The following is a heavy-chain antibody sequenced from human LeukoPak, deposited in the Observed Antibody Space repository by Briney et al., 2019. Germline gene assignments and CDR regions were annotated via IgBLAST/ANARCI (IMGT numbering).Heavy chain of an antibody. V-gene: IGHV3-30*02. Sequence: GGSLRLSCAASGFTFSSYGMHWVRQAPGKGLEWVAFIRYDGSNKYYADSVKGRFTISRDNSKNTLYLQMNSLRAEDTAVYYCAKDYDFWSGPGGYYMDVWGTGTTVTVSS. CDR1: GFTFSSYG. CDR3: AKDYDFWSGPGGYYMDV. D-gene: IGHD3-3*01. J-gene: IGHJ6*03. CDR2: IRYDGSNK.